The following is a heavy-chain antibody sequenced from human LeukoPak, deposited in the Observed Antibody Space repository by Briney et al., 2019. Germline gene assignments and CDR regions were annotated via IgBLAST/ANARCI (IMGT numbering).Heavy chain of an antibody. V-gene: IGHV4-39*01. CDR2: IYYSGST. D-gene: IGHD6-6*01. CDR1: GGPISSSSYY. Sequence: KPSETLSLTCTVSGGPISSSSYYWGWIRQPPGKGLEWIGSIYYSGSTYYNPSLKSRVTISVDTSKNQFSLKLSSVTAADTAVYYCARGQTAARVDYWGQGTLVTVSS. CDR3: ARGQTAARVDY. J-gene: IGHJ4*02.